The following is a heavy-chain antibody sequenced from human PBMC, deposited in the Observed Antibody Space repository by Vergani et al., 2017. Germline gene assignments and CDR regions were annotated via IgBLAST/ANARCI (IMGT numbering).Heavy chain of an antibody. Sequence: EVQLLESGGGLVQPGGSLRLTCAASEFTFSNYAMNWVRQAPGKGLEWVSGISGSGVSAYYTDSVKGRFTISRDNSKNMLLLQMNNLRTEDTAIYYCAKQYFVSRNYLFHYWGQGTLVTVSS. CDR3: AKQYFVSRNYLFHY. J-gene: IGHJ4*02. V-gene: IGHV3-23*01. CDR1: EFTFSNYA. CDR2: ISGSGVSA. D-gene: IGHD3-9*01.